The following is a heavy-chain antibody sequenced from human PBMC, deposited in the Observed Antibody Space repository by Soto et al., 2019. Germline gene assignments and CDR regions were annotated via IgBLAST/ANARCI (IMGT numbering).Heavy chain of an antibody. CDR1: GFTFSSYG. V-gene: IGHV3-30*18. Sequence: GGSLRLSCAASGFTFSSYGMHWVRQAPGKGLEWVAVISYDGSNKYYADSVKGRFTISRDNSKNTLYLQMNSLRAEDTAVYYCANGYFDYWGQGTLVTVSS. J-gene: IGHJ4*02. CDR3: ANGYFDY. CDR2: ISYDGSNK.